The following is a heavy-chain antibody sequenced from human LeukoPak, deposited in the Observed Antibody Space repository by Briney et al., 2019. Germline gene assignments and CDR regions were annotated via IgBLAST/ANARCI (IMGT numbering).Heavy chain of an antibody. J-gene: IGHJ4*02. CDR1: GYTFSSYA. Sequence: GASVKVSCKASGYTFSSYAISWVRQAPGQGLEWMGRIIPILGIANYAQKFQGRVTITADKSTSTAYMELSSLRSEDTAVYYCATNLDYGGNPVWGQGTLVTVSS. V-gene: IGHV1-69*04. D-gene: IGHD4-23*01. CDR2: IIPILGIA. CDR3: ATNLDYGGNPV.